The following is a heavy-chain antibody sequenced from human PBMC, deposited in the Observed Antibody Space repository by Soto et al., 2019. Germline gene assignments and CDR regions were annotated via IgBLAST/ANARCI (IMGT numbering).Heavy chain of an antibody. CDR2: IYYSGST. V-gene: IGHV4-30-4*01. J-gene: IGHJ4*02. CDR3: ARNELGSATDDY. Sequence: PSETLSLTCTVSGGSISSGDYYWSWIRQPPGKGLEWIGYIYYSGSTYYNPSLKSRVTISVDTSKNQFSLKLSSVTAADTAVYYCARNELGSATDDYWGQGTLVTVSS. D-gene: IGHD1-26*01. CDR1: GGSISSGDYY.